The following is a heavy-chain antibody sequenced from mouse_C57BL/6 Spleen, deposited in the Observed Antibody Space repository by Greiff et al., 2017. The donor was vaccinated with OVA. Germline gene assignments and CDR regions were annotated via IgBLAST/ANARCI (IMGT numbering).Heavy chain of an antibody. D-gene: IGHD2-10*02. Sequence: QVQLQQSGAELVKPGASVKMSCKASGYTFTSYWITWVKQRPGQGLEWIGDIYPGSGSTNYNEKFKSKATLTVDTSSSTAYMELSSLTSEDSAVYYCARRGYGYGYFDVWGKGTTVTVSS. CDR3: ARRGYGYGYFDV. V-gene: IGHV1-55*01. CDR1: GYTFTSYW. CDR2: IYPGSGST. J-gene: IGHJ1*03.